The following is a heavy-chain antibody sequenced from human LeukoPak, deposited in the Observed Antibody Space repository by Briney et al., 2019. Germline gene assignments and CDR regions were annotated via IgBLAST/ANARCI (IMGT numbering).Heavy chain of an antibody. CDR1: GFTFSSYE. CDR2: INRSGNII. D-gene: IGHD2-15*01. CDR3: AEDSGDIVVVVAAIFQGNYMDV. J-gene: IGHJ6*03. V-gene: IGHV3-48*03. Sequence: PGGSLRLSCAASGFTFSSYEVNWVRQAPGKGLEWVSYINRSGNIIYYADSVKGRFTISRDNAKNSLYLQMNSLRAEDTAVYYCAEDSGDIVVVVAAIFQGNYMDVWGKGTTVTISS.